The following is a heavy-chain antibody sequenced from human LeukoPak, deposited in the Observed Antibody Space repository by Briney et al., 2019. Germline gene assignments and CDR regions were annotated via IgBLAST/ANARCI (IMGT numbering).Heavy chain of an antibody. D-gene: IGHD1-1*01. V-gene: IGHV3-30-3*01. CDR3: ARELDGIQDFDY. J-gene: IGHJ4*02. CDR2: ISYDGSIK. Sequence: PGGSLRLSCAASGFTFSTYAMHWVRQAPGKGLEWVTLISYDGSIKYYADSVKGRFTISRDNSKKTLYLQMNSLRPEDTAVYYCARELDGIQDFDYWGQGTLVTVSS. CDR1: GFTFSTYA.